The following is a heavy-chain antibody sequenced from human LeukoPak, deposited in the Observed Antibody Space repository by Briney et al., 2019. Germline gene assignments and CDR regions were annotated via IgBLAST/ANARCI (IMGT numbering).Heavy chain of an antibody. J-gene: IGHJ6*03. Sequence: SETLSLTCTVSGGSISSGTYYWSWIRQPAGKELEWIGRIYPSGSTNDNPSIKSRITISVDTSKNQFSLKLSSVTAADTAVYYCARHPRGAARPGYYYYYYMDVWGKGTTVTVSS. D-gene: IGHD6-6*01. CDR2: IYPSGST. CDR3: ARHPRGAARPGYYYYYYMDV. V-gene: IGHV4-61*02. CDR1: GGSISSGTYY.